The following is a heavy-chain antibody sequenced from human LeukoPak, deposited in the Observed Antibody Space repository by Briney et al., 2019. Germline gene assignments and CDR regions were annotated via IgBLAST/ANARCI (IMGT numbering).Heavy chain of an antibody. CDR2: IIPIFGTA. J-gene: IGHJ3*02. CDR3: ARSGVKYNWNGAFDI. D-gene: IGHD1-1*01. Sequence: SVKVSCKASGGTFSSYAISWVRQAPGQGLEWMGGIIPIFGTANYAQKFQGRVTITADEPTSTAYMELSSLRSEDTAVYYCARSGVKYNWNGAFDIWGQGTMVTVSS. CDR1: GGTFSSYA. V-gene: IGHV1-69*13.